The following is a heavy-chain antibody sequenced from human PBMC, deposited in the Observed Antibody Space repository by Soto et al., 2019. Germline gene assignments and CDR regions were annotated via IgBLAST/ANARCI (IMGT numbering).Heavy chain of an antibody. CDR2: ISAYNGNT. D-gene: IGHD6-19*01. CDR1: GYTFTSYG. Sequence: QVQLVQSGAEVKKPGASVKVSCKASGYTFTSYGISWVRQAPGQGLEWMGWISAYNGNTNYAQKLQGRVTMTTDTSTSTAYMELRSVRSDDTAVYYWARVNAGLRGYSSGWTFDYWGQGTLVTVSA. J-gene: IGHJ4*02. V-gene: IGHV1-18*04. CDR3: ARVNAGLRGYSSGWTFDY.